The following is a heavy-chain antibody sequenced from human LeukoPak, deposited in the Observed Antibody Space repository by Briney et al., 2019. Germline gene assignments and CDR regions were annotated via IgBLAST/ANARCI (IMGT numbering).Heavy chain of an antibody. CDR2: IIPILGIA. D-gene: IGHD5-18*01. Sequence: SVKASCKASGGTFSSYAISWVRQAPGQGLEWMGRIIPILGIANYAQKFQGRVTITADKSTSTAYMELSSLRSEDTAVYYCARHGALGYSYGFFDYWGQGTLVTVSS. CDR3: ARHGALGYSYGFFDY. CDR1: GGTFSSYA. V-gene: IGHV1-69*04. J-gene: IGHJ4*02.